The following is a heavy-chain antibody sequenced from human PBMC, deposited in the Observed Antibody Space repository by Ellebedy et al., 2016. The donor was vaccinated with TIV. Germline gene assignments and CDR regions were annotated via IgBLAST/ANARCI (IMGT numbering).Heavy chain of an antibody. V-gene: IGHV3-23*01. Sequence: PAGSLRLSCAASGFTFSNYAMTWVRQAPGKGLEWVTTMSGSGGNTYYADSVKGRFTISRDISKNTLILQMQNLRAEDTAVYYCAKAPNWNYFHYWGQGTLVTVSS. D-gene: IGHD1-1*01. J-gene: IGHJ4*02. CDR1: GFTFSNYA. CDR2: MSGSGGNT. CDR3: AKAPNWNYFHY.